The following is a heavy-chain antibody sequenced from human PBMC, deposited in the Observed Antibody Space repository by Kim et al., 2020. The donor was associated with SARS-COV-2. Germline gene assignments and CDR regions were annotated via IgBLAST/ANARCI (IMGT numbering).Heavy chain of an antibody. J-gene: IGHJ5*01. CDR1: GGSISSDSYY. D-gene: IGHD2-21*01. Sequence: SETLFLTCTVSGGSISSDSYYWTWIRQPAGKELEWIGRIYFSGNTNYNPSLKSRVTLSVDTSKNQFSLKLSSVTAAETAVYYCARIKIASSGGWFDPWGQGTLVTVSS. CDR2: IYFSGNT. CDR3: ARIKIASSGGWFDP. V-gene: IGHV4-61*02.